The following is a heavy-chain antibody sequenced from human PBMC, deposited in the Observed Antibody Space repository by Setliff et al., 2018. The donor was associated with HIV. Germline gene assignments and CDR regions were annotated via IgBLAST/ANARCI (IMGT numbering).Heavy chain of an antibody. CDR3: AREVVVAGVHYYNMDV. CDR1: GYTFTTYA. V-gene: IGHV7-4-1*02. Sequence: ASVKVSCKASGYTFTTYAMNWVRQAPGQGLEWMGWINTNTGNPTYAQGFTGRFVFSLDTSVSTAYLQISSLKAEDTAVYYCAREVVVAGVHYYNMDVWGKGTTITVSS. D-gene: IGHD2-15*01. J-gene: IGHJ6*03. CDR2: INTNTGNP.